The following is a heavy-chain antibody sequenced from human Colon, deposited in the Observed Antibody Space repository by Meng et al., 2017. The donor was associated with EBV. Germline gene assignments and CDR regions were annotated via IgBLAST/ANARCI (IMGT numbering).Heavy chain of an antibody. CDR3: ARVGAYCGGDCYHPR. V-gene: IGHV4-4*02. Sequence: QGDLRGAGPGPVKPSGTLSLTCAVSGGSISSRNWWSWVRQPPGKGLEWIGEIYHSGSTNYNPSLKSRVTISVDESKNQFSLRLSSVTAADTAVYYCARVGAYCGGDCYHPRWGQGTLVTVSS. CDR1: GGSISSRNW. D-gene: IGHD2-21*02. CDR2: IYHSGST. J-gene: IGHJ4*02.